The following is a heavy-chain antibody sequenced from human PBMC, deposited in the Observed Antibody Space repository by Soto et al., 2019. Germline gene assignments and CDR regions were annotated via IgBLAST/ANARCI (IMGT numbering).Heavy chain of an antibody. V-gene: IGHV2-5*02. D-gene: IGHD4-4*01. J-gene: IGHJ5*02. Sequence: QITLKESGPTLVKPTQTLTLTCTFSGFSLSTSGVGVGWIRQPPGKALEWLALIYLDDDKRHSPSLKIKLTITKDTSKNQVVLTMTNMDPVDTATYYCAHRYSSWFDPWGKGTLVTVSS. CDR3: AHRYSSWFDP. CDR1: GFSLSTSGVG. CDR2: IYLDDDK.